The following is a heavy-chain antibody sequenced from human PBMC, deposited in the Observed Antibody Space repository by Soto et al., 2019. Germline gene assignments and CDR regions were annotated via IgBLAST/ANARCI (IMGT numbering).Heavy chain of an antibody. V-gene: IGHV1-69*12. CDR3: ARPGYDSSGSDNWYFDL. D-gene: IGHD3-22*01. J-gene: IGHJ2*01. Sequence: QVQLVQSGAEVKKPGSSVKVSCKASGGTFSSYAISWVRQAPGQGLEWMGGIIPIFGTANYAQKFQGRVTITGDEARGGAYMELSSLRSEDTAVYYCARPGYDSSGSDNWYFDLWGRGTLVTVSS. CDR2: IIPIFGTA. CDR1: GGTFSSYA.